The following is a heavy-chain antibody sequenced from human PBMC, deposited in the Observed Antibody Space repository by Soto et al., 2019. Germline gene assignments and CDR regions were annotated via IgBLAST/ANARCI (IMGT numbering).Heavy chain of an antibody. Sequence: GGSMKVFCKASGHPFTPYSFTWVRPAPGQRLEWMGWISAYNGNTNYAQKLQGRVTMTTDTSTSTAYMELRSLRSDDTAVYYCARNADYDFWSGYFPWFDPWGQGTLVTVSS. V-gene: IGHV1-18*01. CDR2: ISAYNGNT. CDR3: ARNADYDFWSGYFPWFDP. CDR1: GHPFTPYS. D-gene: IGHD3-3*01. J-gene: IGHJ5*02.